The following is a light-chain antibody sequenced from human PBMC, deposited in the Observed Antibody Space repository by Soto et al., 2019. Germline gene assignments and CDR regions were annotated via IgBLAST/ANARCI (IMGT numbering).Light chain of an antibody. J-gene: IGKJ1*01. CDR3: HLYGSSPPWR. V-gene: IGKV3-20*01. CDR1: QSVSSSY. CDR2: GAA. Sequence: EIVLPQSPGTLSLSPGESATLSCRARQSVSSSYLAWYQQKPGQAPRLLIYGAASRATGIPDRFSGSGSGTDFTLTISRLEPEDFAVYYCHLYGSSPPWRFGQGTRWIS.